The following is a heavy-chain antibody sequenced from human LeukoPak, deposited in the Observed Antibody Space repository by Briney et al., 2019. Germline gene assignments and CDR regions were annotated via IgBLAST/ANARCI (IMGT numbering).Heavy chain of an antibody. V-gene: IGHV1-2*02. J-gene: IGHJ5*02. Sequence: ASVKVSCKASGYTFTGYYMHWVRRAPGQGLEWMGWINPNSGGTNYAQKFQGRVTMTRDTSISTAYMELSRLRSDDTAVYYCARSSKLGLNNWFDPWGQGTLVTVSS. CDR2: INPNSGGT. CDR1: GYTFTGYY. CDR3: ARSSKLGLNNWFDP. D-gene: IGHD3-16*01.